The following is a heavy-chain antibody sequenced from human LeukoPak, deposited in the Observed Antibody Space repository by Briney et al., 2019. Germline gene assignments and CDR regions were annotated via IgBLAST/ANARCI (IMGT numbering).Heavy chain of an antibody. CDR1: GYTFTGYY. V-gene: IGHV1-2*06. Sequence: ASVKVSCKASGYTFTGYYVHWVRQAPGQGLEWMGRINPNSGDTNYAQKFQGRATMTRDTSISTAYMELSRLRSDDTAVYYCARDYCGGDCFPDYWGQGTLVTVSS. CDR2: INPNSGDT. D-gene: IGHD2-21*02. J-gene: IGHJ4*02. CDR3: ARDYCGGDCFPDY.